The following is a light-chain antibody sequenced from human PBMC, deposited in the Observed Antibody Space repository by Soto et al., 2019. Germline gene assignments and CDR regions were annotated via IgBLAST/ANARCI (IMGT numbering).Light chain of an antibody. CDR2: EDN. V-gene: IGLV6-57*03. CDR1: SGSIASNY. Sequence: NFMLTQPHSVSESPGKTVIISCTRSSGSIASNYVQWYQQRPGSAPSIVIYEDNQRPSGVPDRFSGSIDRSSNSASLTISGLKAEDEADYYCHSYESNNVIFGGGNKLTVL. J-gene: IGLJ2*01. CDR3: HSYESNNVI.